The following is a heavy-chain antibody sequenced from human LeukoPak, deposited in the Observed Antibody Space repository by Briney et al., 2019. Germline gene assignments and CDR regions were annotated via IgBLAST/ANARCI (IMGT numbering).Heavy chain of an antibody. CDR1: GYTFTSYY. CDR3: ARGYSSSWYDRGAFDI. D-gene: IGHD6-13*01. V-gene: IGHV1-46*03. CDR2: INPSGGST. Sequence: ASVKVSCKASGYTFTSYYMHWVRQAPGQGLEWMGIINPSGGSTSYAQKFQGRVTMTRDTSTSTVYMELSSLRSEDTAVYYCARGYSSSWYDRGAFDIWGQGTMVTVPS. J-gene: IGHJ3*02.